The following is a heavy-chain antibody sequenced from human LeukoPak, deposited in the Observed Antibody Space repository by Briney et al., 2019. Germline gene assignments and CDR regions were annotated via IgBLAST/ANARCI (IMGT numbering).Heavy chain of an antibody. D-gene: IGHD1-7*01. CDR1: GYTFTGYY. J-gene: IGHJ5*02. Sequence: ASVKVSCKASGYTFTGYYMHWVRQAPGQGLEWMGWINPNSGGTNYAQKFQGRVTMTRDTSTSTLYMELSSLRSDDTAIYYCAKCDETGTTRWFDPWGQGTLVTVSS. CDR3: AKCDETGTTRWFDP. CDR2: INPNSGGT. V-gene: IGHV1-2*02.